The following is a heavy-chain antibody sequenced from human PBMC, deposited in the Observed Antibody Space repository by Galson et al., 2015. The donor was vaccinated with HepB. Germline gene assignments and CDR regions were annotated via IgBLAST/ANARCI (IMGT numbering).Heavy chain of an antibody. Sequence: LTCTVSGGSISSSSYYWGWIRQPPGKGLEWIGSIYYSGSTYYNPSLKSRVTISVDTSKNQFSLKLSSVTAADTAVYYCARNRDYYDSTGVLKDYWGQGTLVTVSS. CDR2: IYYSGST. J-gene: IGHJ4*02. D-gene: IGHD3-22*01. V-gene: IGHV4-39*01. CDR1: GGSISSSSYY. CDR3: ARNRDYYDSTGVLKDY.